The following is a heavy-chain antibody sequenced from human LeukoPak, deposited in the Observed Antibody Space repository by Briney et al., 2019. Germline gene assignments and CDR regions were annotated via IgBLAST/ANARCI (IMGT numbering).Heavy chain of an antibody. D-gene: IGHD3-22*01. CDR3: ARDINYYDSSGLYADAFDI. CDR2: IYTSGST. Sequence: SETLSLTCTVSGGSISRYYWSWIRQPAGKGLEWIGRIYTSGSTNYNPSLKSRVTMSVDTSKNQFSLKLSSVTAADTAVYYCARDINYYDSSGLYADAFDIWGQGTMVTVSS. CDR1: GGSISRYY. J-gene: IGHJ3*02. V-gene: IGHV4-4*07.